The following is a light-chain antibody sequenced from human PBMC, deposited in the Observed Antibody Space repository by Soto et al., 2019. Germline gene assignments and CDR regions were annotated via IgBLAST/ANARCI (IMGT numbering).Light chain of an antibody. CDR3: MQALQTPGT. J-gene: IGKJ2*01. CDR2: LGS. Sequence: DIVMTQSPLSLPVTPGEPASISCRSSQSLLHSNGYNYLDWYLQKPGQSPQLLIYLGSNRASGVPDMFCGRGSGTDFTLKIRRVETEDVGVYSGMQALQTPGTCGLGTKLEIK. CDR1: QSLLHSNGYNY. V-gene: IGKV2-28*01.